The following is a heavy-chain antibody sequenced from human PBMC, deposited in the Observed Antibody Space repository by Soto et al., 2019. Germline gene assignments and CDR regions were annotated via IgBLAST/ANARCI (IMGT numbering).Heavy chain of an antibody. D-gene: IGHD1-26*01. J-gene: IGHJ6*02. Sequence: APVKVSCKESRYACKSCYMRWVRHAPGQGLEWMGIINPSGGSTSYAQKFQGRVTMTRDTSTSTVYMELSSLRSEDTAVYYCAREMGATTPYYYGMDVWGQGTTVTVSS. CDR2: INPSGGST. V-gene: IGHV1-46*02. CDR1: RYACKSCY. CDR3: AREMGATTPYYYGMDV.